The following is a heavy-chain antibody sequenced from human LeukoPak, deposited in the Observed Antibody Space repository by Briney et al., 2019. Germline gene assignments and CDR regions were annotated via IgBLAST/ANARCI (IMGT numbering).Heavy chain of an antibody. J-gene: IGHJ6*03. D-gene: IGHD3-16*01. Sequence: PGGSLRLSCAASGFTVSSNYMSWVRQAPGKGLEWVSVIYSGGSTYYADSVKGRFTISRDNSKNTLYLQMNSLIAEDTAVYYCARDGDYYYMDVWGKGTTVTVSS. CDR2: IYSGGST. V-gene: IGHV3-53*01. CDR3: ARDGDYYYMDV. CDR1: GFTVSSNY.